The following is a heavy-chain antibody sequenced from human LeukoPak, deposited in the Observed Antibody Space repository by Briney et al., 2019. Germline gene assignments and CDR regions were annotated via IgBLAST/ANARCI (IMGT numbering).Heavy chain of an antibody. CDR3: ARGSLLPDY. CDR2: IYTSGST. V-gene: IGHV4-61*02. J-gene: IGHJ4*02. CDR1: GGSISSGSYY. Sequence: PSETLSLTCTVSGGSISSGSYYWSWIRQPAGKGLEWIGRIYTSGSTNYNPSLKSRVTISVDTSKNQFSLKLSSVTAADTAVYYCARGSLLPDYWGREPWSPSPQ.